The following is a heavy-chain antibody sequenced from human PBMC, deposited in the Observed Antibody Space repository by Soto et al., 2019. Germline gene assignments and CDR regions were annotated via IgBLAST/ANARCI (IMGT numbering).Heavy chain of an antibody. CDR1: GFTFSSYS. V-gene: IGHV3-48*02. D-gene: IGHD6-13*01. CDR3: ARDQWSGYSSSWYVSSSGWYGCLCGEY. J-gene: IGHJ4*02. Sequence: EVQLVESGGGLVQPGGSVRLSCAASGFTFSSYSMNWVRQAPGKGLAWVSYISSSSSTIYYADSVKGRFTISRDNAKNTLYLQLNSLRDEDTAVYYGARDQWSGYSSSWYVSSSGWYGCLCGEYCSQGPLVTVSS. CDR2: ISSSSSTI.